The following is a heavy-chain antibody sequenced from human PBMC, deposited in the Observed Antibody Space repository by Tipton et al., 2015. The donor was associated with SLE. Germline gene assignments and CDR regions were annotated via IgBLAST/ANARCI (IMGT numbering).Heavy chain of an antibody. V-gene: IGHV3-7*01. D-gene: IGHD1-26*01. J-gene: IGHJ4*02. CDR1: GFTFSSYW. CDR2: IKQDGSEK. Sequence: SLRLSCAASGFTFSSYWMRWVRQAPGKGLEWVANIKQDGSEKYYVDSVKGRFTISRDNAKNSLYLQMNSLRAEDTAVYYCARGFLGATSFDYWGQGTLVTVSS. CDR3: ARGFLGATSFDY.